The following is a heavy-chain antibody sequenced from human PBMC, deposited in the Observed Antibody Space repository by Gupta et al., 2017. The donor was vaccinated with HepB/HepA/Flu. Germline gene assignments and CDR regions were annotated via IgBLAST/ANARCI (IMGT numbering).Heavy chain of an antibody. Sequence: QVQMVQSGGGLVKPGGSPTLSCAASGFTLSDYDMSWSRQAPGNGLELVSYISSSGSTIYYADSVKGRFTISRDNAKNALYLQMNSLRAEDTAVYYCAREISEVSSGRYDEWGQGTLVTVSS. D-gene: IGHD6-19*01. CDR1: GFTLSDYD. J-gene: IGHJ4*02. V-gene: IGHV3-11*01. CDR3: AREISEVSSGRYDE. CDR2: ISSSGSTI.